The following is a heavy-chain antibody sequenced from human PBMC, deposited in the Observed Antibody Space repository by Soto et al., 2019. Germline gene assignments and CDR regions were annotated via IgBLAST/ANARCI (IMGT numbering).Heavy chain of an antibody. D-gene: IGHD3-10*01. V-gene: IGHV4-61*08. J-gene: IGHJ6*04. CDR3: ARSPNYYYYGLDV. Sequence: SETLSLTCTVSGGSVSSGDYFWSWLRQSPGKRLEWIAYIYCSGSTNYNPSLKSRATISVETSKSQVSLTLTSMTAADAALYYCARSPNYYYYGLDVWGKGTEGPSPQ. CDR1: GGSVSSGDYF. CDR2: IYCSGST.